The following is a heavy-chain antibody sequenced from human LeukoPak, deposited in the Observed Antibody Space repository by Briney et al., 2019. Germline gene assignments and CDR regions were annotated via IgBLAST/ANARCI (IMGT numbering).Heavy chain of an antibody. D-gene: IGHD1-26*01. CDR1: GDSFSSYY. V-gene: IGHV4-34*01. CDR3: ARLSVIVGSTLEYYYYYMDV. CDR2: VNHSGGT. Sequence: PSETLSLTCAVYGDSFSSYYWSWIRQPPGKGLEWIGEVNHSGGTNYNPSLKSRVTISADKSKNQVSLKLTSVTAADTAVYYCARLSVIVGSTLEYYYYYMDVWGQGTTVTVSS. J-gene: IGHJ6*03.